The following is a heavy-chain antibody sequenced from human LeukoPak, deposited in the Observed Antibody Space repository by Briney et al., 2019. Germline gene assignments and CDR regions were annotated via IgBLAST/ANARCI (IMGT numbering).Heavy chain of an antibody. CDR2: IYYNGGT. V-gene: IGHV4-39*07. J-gene: IGHJ3*02. CDR3: ARDNYGSGGDAFDI. CDR1: GGSISSSSYY. Sequence: SETLSLTCTVSGGSISSSSYYWGWIRQPPGKGLDWIGNIYYNGGTYYNPSLKSRVTISVDTSKNQFSLKLSSVTAADTAVYYCARDNYGSGGDAFDIWGQGTMVTVSS. D-gene: IGHD3-10*01.